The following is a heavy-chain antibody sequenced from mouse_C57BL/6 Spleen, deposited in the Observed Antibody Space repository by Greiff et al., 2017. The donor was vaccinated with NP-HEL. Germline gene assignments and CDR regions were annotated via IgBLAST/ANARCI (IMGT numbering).Heavy chain of an antibody. J-gene: IGHJ1*03. Sequence: QVQLQQSGAELVRPGTSVKVSCKASGYAFTNYLIEWVKQRPGQGLEWIGVINPGSGGTNYNEKFKGKATLTADKSSSTAYMQLSSLTSEDSAVYFCARGPSSHWYVDVWGTGTTVTVSS. V-gene: IGHV1-54*01. CDR2: INPGSGGT. CDR3: ARGPSSHWYVDV. D-gene: IGHD1-1*01. CDR1: GYAFTNYL.